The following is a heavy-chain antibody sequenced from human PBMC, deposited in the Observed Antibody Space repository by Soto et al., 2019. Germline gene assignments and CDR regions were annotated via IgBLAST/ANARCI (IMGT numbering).Heavy chain of an antibody. D-gene: IGHD6-25*01. CDR1: GASVSDYY. CDR2: IYKNGYS. Sequence: QVQLQESGPGLVKPSETLSLTCIVSGASVSDYYWSWIRQSPGKGLDWIGYIYKNGYSSYNPSLRGRATWSQDTPKNQVSLNVPSVPAPDPAVYYCASHLSPSGFSPEWYHWFAPWGQGTLVTVSS. J-gene: IGHJ5*02. V-gene: IGHV4-59*08. CDR3: ASHLSPSGFSPEWYHWFAP.